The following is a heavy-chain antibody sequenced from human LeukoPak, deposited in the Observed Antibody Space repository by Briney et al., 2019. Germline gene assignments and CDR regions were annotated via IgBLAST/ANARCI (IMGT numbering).Heavy chain of an antibody. V-gene: IGHV4-39*01. J-gene: IGHJ3*01. Sequence: PSETLSLTCTVSGGSIRSSYYYWGWIRQPPGTGLEWIGSIYDSGSTYYNPSLKSRVTISVDTSKNQFSLKLNSVTAADTAVYYCARSSYSSSSSVWGQGTMVTVSS. D-gene: IGHD6-6*01. CDR1: GGSIRSSYYY. CDR3: ARSSYSSSSSV. CDR2: IYDSGST.